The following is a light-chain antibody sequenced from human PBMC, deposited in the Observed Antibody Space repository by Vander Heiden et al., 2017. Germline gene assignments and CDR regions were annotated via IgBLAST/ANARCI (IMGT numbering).Light chain of an antibody. CDR3: HQYGSSPFT. CDR1: QSVSSSY. CDR2: GAS. V-gene: IGKV3-20*01. Sequence: EIVLPQSPGTLSLSPGERATLPCRASQSVSSSYLAWYQQKPGQTPRLLIYGASSRATGIPDRFSGSGSGADFTLTISSLEPEDFAVYYCHQYGSSPFTFGPGTTVDIK. J-gene: IGKJ3*01.